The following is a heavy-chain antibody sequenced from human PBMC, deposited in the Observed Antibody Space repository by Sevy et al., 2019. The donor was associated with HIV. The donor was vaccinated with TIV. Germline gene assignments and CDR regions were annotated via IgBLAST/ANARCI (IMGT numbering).Heavy chain of an antibody. CDR3: VPGGPVAGRYFFY. Sequence: GGSLRLSCAASGFTFQSYEMNWVRQAPGKGLEWVSYISGRGPIIYYADSVKGRFTISRDDARYSLSLQMDSLRAEDTAVYFCVPGGPVAGRYFFYLGRGTLVTVSS. CDR2: ISGRGPII. D-gene: IGHD6-19*01. CDR1: GFTFQSYE. J-gene: IGHJ4*02. V-gene: IGHV3-48*03.